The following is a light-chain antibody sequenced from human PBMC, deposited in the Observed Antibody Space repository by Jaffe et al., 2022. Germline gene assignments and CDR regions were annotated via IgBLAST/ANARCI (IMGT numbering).Light chain of an antibody. CDR1: SSNIGAGYD. Sequence: QSVLTQPPSVSGAPGQRVTISCTGSSSNIGAGYDVHWYQQLPGTAPKLLIYGNSNRPSGVPDRFSGSKSGTSASLAITGLQAEDEADYYCQSYDSSLSALHVVFGGGTKLTVL. J-gene: IGLJ2*01. CDR2: GNS. V-gene: IGLV1-40*01. CDR3: QSYDSSLSALHVV.